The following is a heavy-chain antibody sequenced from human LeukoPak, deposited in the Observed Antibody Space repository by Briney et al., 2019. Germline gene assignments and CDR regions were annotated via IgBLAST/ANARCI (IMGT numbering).Heavy chain of an antibody. CDR3: AKTGRDYGDFFYFDY. CDR1: GFTFSTYA. J-gene: IGHJ4*02. V-gene: IGHV3-23*01. D-gene: IGHD4-17*01. Sequence: GGSLRLSCATSGFTFSTYAMSWVRQPPEKGLEWVSALNHGGGSTYYADSVKGRFTIFRDNSKNTLYLQISSLRVEDTAVYYCAKTGRDYGDFFYFDYWGQGTLVTVSS. CDR2: LNHGGGST.